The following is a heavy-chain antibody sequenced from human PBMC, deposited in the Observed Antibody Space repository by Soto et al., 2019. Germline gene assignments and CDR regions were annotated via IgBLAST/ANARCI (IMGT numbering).Heavy chain of an antibody. D-gene: IGHD3-3*01. V-gene: IGHV1-18*01. CDR2: ISAYNGNT. CDR1: GYTFTSYG. CDR3: AREEAYYDFWSGYYTGLDY. Sequence: QVQLVQSGAEVKKPGASVKVSCKASGYTFTSYGISWVRQAPGQGLEWMGWISAYNGNTNYAQKLQGRVTMTTDTSTSTAYMELRSLRSDYTAVYYCAREEAYYDFWSGYYTGLDYWGQGTLVTVSS. J-gene: IGHJ4*02.